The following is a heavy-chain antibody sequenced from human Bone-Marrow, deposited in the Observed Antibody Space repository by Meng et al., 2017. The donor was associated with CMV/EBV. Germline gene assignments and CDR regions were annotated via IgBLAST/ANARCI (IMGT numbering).Heavy chain of an antibody. CDR3: AREDSQLLRDTIFGVVIDYYYYYGMDV. CDR2: ISSSSSYI. J-gene: IGHJ6*02. D-gene: IGHD3-3*01. CDR1: GFTFSSYS. V-gene: IGHV3-21*01. Sequence: GESLKMSCAASGFTFSSYSMNCVRQAPGKGLEWVSSISSSSSYIYYADSVKGRFTISRDNAKNSLYLQMNSLRAEDTAVYYCAREDSQLLRDTIFGVVIDYYYYYGMDVWGQGTTVTVSS.